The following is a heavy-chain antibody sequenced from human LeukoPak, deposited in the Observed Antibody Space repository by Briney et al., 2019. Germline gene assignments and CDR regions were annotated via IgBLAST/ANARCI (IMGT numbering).Heavy chain of an antibody. V-gene: IGHV3-48*03. CDR1: GFTFSSYE. J-gene: IGHJ4*02. D-gene: IGHD2-21*02. CDR2: ISSSGSTI. Sequence: GGSLRLSCAASGFTFSSYEMNWVRQAPGKGLEGGSYISSSGSTIHYEDSLKGRFTISRDNAKNSLYLQMNSLRAEDTAVYYCAKRGDWNSSDYWGQGTLVTVSS. CDR3: AKRGDWNSSDY.